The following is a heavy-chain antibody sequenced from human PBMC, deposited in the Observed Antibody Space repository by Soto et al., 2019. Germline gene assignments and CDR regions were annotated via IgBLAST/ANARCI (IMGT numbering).Heavy chain of an antibody. CDR3: ARELYNSGRAELGY. D-gene: IGHD6-19*01. V-gene: IGHV3-64*01. J-gene: IGHJ4*02. CDR1: GFIFSNYA. CDR2: VSRNGGST. Sequence: EVQLVESGGGLVQPGGSLRLSCAASGFIFSNYAMHWVRQAPGKGLEYVSAVSRNGGSTSYVNSVKGRFTISRDNSKKTLYLQMGSRTPEDMAVYYWARELYNSGRAELGYWGQGTLVTVFS.